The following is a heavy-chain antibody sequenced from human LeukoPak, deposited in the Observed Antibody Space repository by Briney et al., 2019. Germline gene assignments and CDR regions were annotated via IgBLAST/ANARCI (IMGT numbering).Heavy chain of an antibody. D-gene: IGHD5-18*01. V-gene: IGHV3-48*03. CDR3: ARSPLDVGIQLWPDWFGP. CDR1: GFTFSSYE. CDR2: ISSSGSTI. J-gene: IGHJ5*02. Sequence: GGSLRLSCAASGFTFSSYEMNWVRQAPGKGLEWVSYISSSGSTIYYADSVKGRFTISRDNAKNSLYLQMNSLRAEDTAVYYCARSPLDVGIQLWPDWFGPWGQGTLVTVSS.